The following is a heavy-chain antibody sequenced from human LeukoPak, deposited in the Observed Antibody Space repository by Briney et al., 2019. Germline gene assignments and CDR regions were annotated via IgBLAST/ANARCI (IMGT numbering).Heavy chain of an antibody. CDR1: GFTFSSYW. D-gene: IGHD1-7*01. CDR2: IKQDGGEK. V-gene: IGHV3-7*01. J-gene: IGHJ4*02. Sequence: SGGSLRLSCAASGFTFSSYWMSWVRQAPGKGLEWVAHIKQDGGEKYYVDSVKGRFTISRDNAKNLVYLQMNSLRAEDTAVYYCARGWNYAFRFDNWGQGTLVTVST. CDR3: ARGWNYAFRFDN.